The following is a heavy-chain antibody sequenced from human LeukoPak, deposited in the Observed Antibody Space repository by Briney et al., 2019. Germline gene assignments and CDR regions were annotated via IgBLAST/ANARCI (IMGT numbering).Heavy chain of an antibody. J-gene: IGHJ5*02. Sequence: SQTLPLTCTVSGGSISSGGYYWSWIRQHPGKGLEWIGYIYYSGSTYYNPSLKSRVTISVDTSKNQFSLKLSSVTAADTAVYYCARSASYYDILTGYYPGWFDPWGQGTLVTVSS. V-gene: IGHV4-31*03. D-gene: IGHD3-9*01. CDR2: IYYSGST. CDR1: GGSISSGGYY. CDR3: ARSASYYDILTGYYPGWFDP.